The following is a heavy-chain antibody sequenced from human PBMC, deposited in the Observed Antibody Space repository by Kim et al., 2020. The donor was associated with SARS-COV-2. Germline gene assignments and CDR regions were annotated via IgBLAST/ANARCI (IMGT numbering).Heavy chain of an antibody. V-gene: IGHV4-34*01. Sequence: SETLSLTCAVYGGSFSGYYWSWIRQPPGKGLEWIGEINHSGSTNYNPSLKSRVTISVDTSKNQFSLKLSSVTAADTAVYYCARDSSPIDLYGMDVWGQGTTVTVSS. D-gene: IGHD6-13*01. CDR1: GGSFSGYY. CDR3: ARDSSPIDLYGMDV. J-gene: IGHJ6*02. CDR2: INHSGST.